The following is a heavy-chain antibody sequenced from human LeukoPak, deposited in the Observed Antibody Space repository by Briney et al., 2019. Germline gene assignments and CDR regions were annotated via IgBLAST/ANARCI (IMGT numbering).Heavy chain of an antibody. CDR2: ISYDGGKK. Sequence: GGSLRLSCVASGFTFSSHDMHWVRQAPGKGLEWVAIISYDGGKKDYAESVKGRFTISRDNSKNTLYLQMNGLRAEDTAVYYCAKDRSKGSYGDEFDHWGQGTLVTVSS. V-gene: IGHV3-30*18. J-gene: IGHJ4*02. D-gene: IGHD1-26*01. CDR1: GFTFSSHD. CDR3: AKDRSKGSYGDEFDH.